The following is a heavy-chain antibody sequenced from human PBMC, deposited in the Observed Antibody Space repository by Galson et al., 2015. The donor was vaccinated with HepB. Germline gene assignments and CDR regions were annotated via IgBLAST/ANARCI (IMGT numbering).Heavy chain of an antibody. CDR2: IDPSDSYT. D-gene: IGHD3-10*01. Sequence: QSGAEVKKPRESLRISCKGSGYSFTSYWISWVRQMPGKGLEWMGRIDPSDSYTNYSPSFQGHVTISADKSISTAYLQWSSLKASDTAMYYCARRYGMVRDRNDAFDIWGQGTMVTVSS. V-gene: IGHV5-10-1*01. CDR3: ARRYGMVRDRNDAFDI. J-gene: IGHJ3*02. CDR1: GYSFTSYW.